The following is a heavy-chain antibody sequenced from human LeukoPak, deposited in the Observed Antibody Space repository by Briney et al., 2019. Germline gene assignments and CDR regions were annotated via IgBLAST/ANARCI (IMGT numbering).Heavy chain of an antibody. CDR1: GYTLTELS. V-gene: IGHV1-24*01. J-gene: IGHJ6*02. D-gene: IGHD6-19*01. CDR2: FDPEDGET. CDR3: ATAVAGIYYYYYGMDV. Sequence: ASVTVSCKVSGYTLTELSMHWVRQAPGKGLEWMGGFDPEDGETIYAQKFQGRVTMTEDTSTDTAYMELSSLRSEDTAVYYCATAVAGIYYYYYGMDVWGQGTTVTVSS.